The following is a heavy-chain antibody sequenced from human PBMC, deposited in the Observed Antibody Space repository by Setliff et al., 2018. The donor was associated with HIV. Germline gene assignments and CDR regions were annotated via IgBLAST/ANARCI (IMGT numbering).Heavy chain of an antibody. CDR1: GGSISSGSHY. J-gene: IGHJ1*01. Sequence: PSETLSLTCAVSGGSISSGSHYWSWIRQPAGKGLEWIGQIYASGNTNYNPSLKSRVTMSVDTSKNQLSLELTSVTAADSAVYYCASASGDYEPYQYWGQGTLVTVSS. V-gene: IGHV4-61*09. CDR3: ASASGDYEPYQY. CDR2: IYASGNT. D-gene: IGHD4-17*01.